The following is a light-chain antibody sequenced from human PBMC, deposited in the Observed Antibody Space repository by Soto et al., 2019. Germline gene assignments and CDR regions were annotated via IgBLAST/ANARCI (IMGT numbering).Light chain of an antibody. V-gene: IGKV3-20*01. CDR3: QQYGSSPQDT. CDR2: GVS. CDR1: QRVNSRY. Sequence: EIVLTHSPCTLSVSAFERASLSCGASQRVNSRYLAWYQQKPGQAPRLLIYGVSNRATGIPDRFSGSGSGTDFTLTIRRLEPEDFAVYYCQQYGSSPQDTFGQGTKVDIK. J-gene: IGKJ1*01.